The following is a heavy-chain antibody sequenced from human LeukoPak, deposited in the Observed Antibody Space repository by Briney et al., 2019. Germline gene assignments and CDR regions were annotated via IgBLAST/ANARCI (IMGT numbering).Heavy chain of an antibody. CDR1: GGTFSSYA. V-gene: IGHV1-69*05. CDR2: IIPIFGTA. Sequence: SVKVSCKASGGTFSSYAISWVRQAPGQGIEWMGGIIPIFGTANYAQKFRGRVTITTDESTSTAYMELSSLRSEDTAVYYCARPRGDSGSYFFSDAFDIWGQGTMVTVSS. D-gene: IGHD1-26*01. J-gene: IGHJ3*02. CDR3: ARPRGDSGSYFFSDAFDI.